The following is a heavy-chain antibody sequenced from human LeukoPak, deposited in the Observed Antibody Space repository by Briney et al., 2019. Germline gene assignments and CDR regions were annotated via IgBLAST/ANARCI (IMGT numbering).Heavy chain of an antibody. D-gene: IGHD2-2*02. J-gene: IGHJ4*02. V-gene: IGHV3-21*01. CDR1: GFTFSSYS. Sequence: GGPLRLSCAASGFTFSSYSMNWVRQAPGKGLEWVSSISSSSSYIYYADSVKGRFTISRDNAKNSLYLQMNSLRAEDTAVYYCARVGCSSTSCYNDYWGQGTLVTVSS. CDR3: ARVGCSSTSCYNDY. CDR2: ISSSSSYI.